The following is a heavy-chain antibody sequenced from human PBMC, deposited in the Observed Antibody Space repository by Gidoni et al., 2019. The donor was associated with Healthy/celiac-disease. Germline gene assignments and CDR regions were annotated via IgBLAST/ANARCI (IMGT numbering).Heavy chain of an antibody. J-gene: IGHJ3*02. CDR1: GGSLSSYY. CDR3: ARDGSYGEMATGAFDI. Sequence: QVQLQESGPGLVKPSETLSLTCTVSGGSLSSYYWSWIRQPPGKGLEWIGYIYYSGSTNYNPSLKSRVTISVDTSKNQFSLKLSSVTAADTAVYYCARDGSYGEMATGAFDIWGQGTMVTVSS. CDR2: IYYSGST. D-gene: IGHD5-12*01. V-gene: IGHV4-59*01.